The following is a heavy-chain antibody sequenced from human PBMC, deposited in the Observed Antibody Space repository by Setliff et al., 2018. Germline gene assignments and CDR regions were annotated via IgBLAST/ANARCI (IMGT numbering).Heavy chain of an antibody. D-gene: IGHD3-22*01. CDR2: IYSNGRT. CDR1: GGSISSDSHY. V-gene: IGHV4-61*09. Sequence: SETLSLTCTVSGGSISSDSHYWAWVRQPAGKGLELIGQIYSNGRTYYSPSLKSRLTISLDTSKNQFSLRLNSMTAADTAVYYCARGITSGGYWGQRFLYLDVWGRGTTVTVSS. CDR3: ARGITSGGYWGQRFLYLDV. J-gene: IGHJ6*03.